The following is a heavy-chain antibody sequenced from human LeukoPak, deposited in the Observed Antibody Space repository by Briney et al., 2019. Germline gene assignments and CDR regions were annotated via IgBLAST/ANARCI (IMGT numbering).Heavy chain of an antibody. J-gene: IGHJ4*02. CDR3: ARDPTYDSGSPLGY. CDR2: IKYDGSEK. V-gene: IGHV3-7*01. CDR1: GFTFSSYS. Sequence: PGGSLRLSCAASGFTFSSYSMNWVRQAPGKGLEWVANIKYDGSEKFYVGSVRGRFTISRDNTNNSLHLQMNSLRAEDTAIYYCARDPTYDSGSPLGYGGQGTLVAVSS. D-gene: IGHD3-10*01.